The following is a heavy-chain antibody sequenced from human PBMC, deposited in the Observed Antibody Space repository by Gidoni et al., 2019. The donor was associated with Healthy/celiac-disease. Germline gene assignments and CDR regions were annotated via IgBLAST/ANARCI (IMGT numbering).Heavy chain of an antibody. CDR2: IYSGGST. D-gene: IGHD5-18*01. Sequence: EVQLVESGGGLVQPGGSLRLSCAASGFTVSSNYMSWVRQAPGTGLEWVSVIYSGGSTYYADSVKGRFTISRDNSKNTLYLQMNSLRAEDTAVYYCARHKMGRYSYGPPRDYWGQGTLVTVSS. V-gene: IGHV3-66*02. J-gene: IGHJ4*02. CDR1: GFTVSSNY. CDR3: ARHKMGRYSYGPPRDY.